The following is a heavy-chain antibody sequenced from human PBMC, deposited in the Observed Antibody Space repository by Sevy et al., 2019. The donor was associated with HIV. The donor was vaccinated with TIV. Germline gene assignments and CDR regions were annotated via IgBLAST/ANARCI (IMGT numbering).Heavy chain of an antibody. D-gene: IGHD6-13*01. CDR1: GYTFTSYG. V-gene: IGHV1-18*01. J-gene: IGHJ4*02. CDR3: ARSPKYSSSPGGFDY. CDR2: ISAYNGNT. Sequence: ASVKVSCKASGYTFTSYGISWVRQAPGQGLEWMGWISAYNGNTNYAQKLQGRVTMTTDTSTSTAYMELRSLRSDDTVVYYCARSPKYSSSPGGFDYWGQGTLVTVSS.